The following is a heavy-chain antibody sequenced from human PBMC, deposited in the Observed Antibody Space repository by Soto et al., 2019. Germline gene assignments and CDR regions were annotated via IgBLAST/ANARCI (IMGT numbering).Heavy chain of an antibody. D-gene: IGHD3-10*01. CDR3: ARGENYGMVRDGFDH. CDR2: LNTGDGNT. V-gene: IGHV1-18*04. Sequence: QVLLVQSGAEEKKPGASVKVSCKASGYSFSTYGVSWVRQAPGQGLEWMGWLNTGDGNTSYAQKPHGRITVTTDTSPTPAYTELRSLRSDDTATYCCARGENYGMVRDGFDHWGQGTLVTVSS. CDR1: GYSFSTYG. J-gene: IGHJ4*02.